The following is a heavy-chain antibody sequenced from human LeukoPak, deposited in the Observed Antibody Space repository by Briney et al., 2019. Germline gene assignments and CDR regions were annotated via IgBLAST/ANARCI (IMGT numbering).Heavy chain of an antibody. Sequence: GGSLRLSCAASGFTFSSYWMHWVRQAPGKGLVWVSRINSDGSSTNYADSVKGRFTISRDNSKNTLYLQMNSLRAEDTALYYCAKDIRNTPYWSGMDVWGQGTTVTVSS. CDR3: AKDIRNTPYWSGMDV. V-gene: IGHV3-74*01. CDR2: INSDGSST. J-gene: IGHJ6*02. CDR1: GFTFSSYW. D-gene: IGHD2-8*02.